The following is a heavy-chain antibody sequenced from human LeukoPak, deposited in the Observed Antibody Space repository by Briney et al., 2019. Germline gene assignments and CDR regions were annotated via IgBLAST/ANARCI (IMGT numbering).Heavy chain of an antibody. CDR2: IYYSGST. D-gene: IGHD6-13*01. J-gene: IGHJ4*02. Sequence: SETLSLTCTVSGGSISSYYWSWIRQPPGKGLEWIGYIYYSGSTNYNPSLKSRVTISVDTSKNQFSLKLSSVTAADTAVYYCARVGMDSSSWFTVRWGQGTLVTVSS. V-gene: IGHV4-59*01. CDR3: ARVGMDSSSWFTVR. CDR1: GGSISSYY.